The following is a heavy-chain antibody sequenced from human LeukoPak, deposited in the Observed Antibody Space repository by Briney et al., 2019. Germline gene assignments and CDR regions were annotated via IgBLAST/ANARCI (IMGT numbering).Heavy chain of an antibody. CDR2: IIPILGIA. V-gene: IGHV1-69*04. D-gene: IGHD3-22*01. CDR3: ARDPIDPYYYDSSGSPDY. CDR1: GGTFSSYA. J-gene: IGHJ4*02. Sequence: SVKVSCKASGGTFSSYAISWVRQAPGQGLEWMGRIIPILGIANYAQKFQGRVTITADKSTSTAYMELSSLRSEDTAVYYCARDPIDPYYYDSSGSPDYWGRGTLVTVSS.